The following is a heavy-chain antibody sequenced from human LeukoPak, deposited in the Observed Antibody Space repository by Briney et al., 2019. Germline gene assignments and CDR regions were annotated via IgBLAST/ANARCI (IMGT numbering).Heavy chain of an antibody. D-gene: IGHD3-3*01. CDR2: VWYEGSTK. CDR1: GFTFSSYG. CDR3: ARDFPFGVEADAFDI. V-gene: IGHV3-33*01. J-gene: IGHJ3*02. Sequence: GGSLRLSCAASGFTFSSYGMHWVRQAPGKGLEWVAFVWYEGSTKYADSVKGRFTVSRDNSKNTLYLQLNSLRAEDTAVYYCARDFPFGVEADAFDIWGQGTMVTVSS.